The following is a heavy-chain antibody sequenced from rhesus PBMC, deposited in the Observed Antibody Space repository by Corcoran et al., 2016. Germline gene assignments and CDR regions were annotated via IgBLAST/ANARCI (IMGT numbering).Heavy chain of an antibody. V-gene: IGHV4-73*01. D-gene: IGHD4-23*01. CDR2: IDGNSAST. J-gene: IGHJ6*01. CDR3: AREMGYTVTTYFGLDS. Sequence: QVKLQQWGEGLVKPSETLSLTCAVYGGSISGYYFWSWIRQAPGTGLAWIGNIDGNSASTQYNPSLKNRVTSSKDTSKNQFSLKLSSVTAADTAVYYCAREMGYTVTTYFGLDSWGQGVVVTVSS. CDR1: GGSISGYYF.